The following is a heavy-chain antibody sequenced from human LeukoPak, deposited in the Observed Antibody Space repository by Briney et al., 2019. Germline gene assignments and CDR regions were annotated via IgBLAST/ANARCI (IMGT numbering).Heavy chain of an antibody. CDR3: ARHLRLWQNWFDP. CDR1: GYSFTNYW. V-gene: IGHV5-51*01. Sequence: GESLKISCKGSGYSFTNYWIGWVRQMPGKGPEWMGIIYPGDSDTRYSPSFQGQVTVSADKSISTAYLQWSSLKASDTAMYYCARHLRLWQNWFDPWGQGTLVTVSS. CDR2: IYPGDSDT. J-gene: IGHJ5*02. D-gene: IGHD5-18*01.